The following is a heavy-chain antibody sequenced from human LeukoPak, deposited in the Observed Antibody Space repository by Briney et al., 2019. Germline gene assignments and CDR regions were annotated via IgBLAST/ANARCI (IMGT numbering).Heavy chain of an antibody. V-gene: IGHV3-23*01. CDR1: GFTFRSYA. D-gene: IGHD4-17*01. Sequence: GGSLRLSCAASGFTFRSYAMNWVRQAPGKGLEWVSTISGSGSATYYADSVKGRFTISRDNSKNTLYLQMNSLRAEDTAVYYCAKDQYGEAFDIWGPGTMVTVSS. J-gene: IGHJ3*02. CDR3: AKDQYGEAFDI. CDR2: ISGSGSAT.